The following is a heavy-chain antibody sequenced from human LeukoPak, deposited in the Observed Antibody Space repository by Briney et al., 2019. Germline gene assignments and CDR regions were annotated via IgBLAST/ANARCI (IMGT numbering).Heavy chain of an antibody. Sequence: ASVKVSCKASGYTFTSYGINWVRQATGQGLEWMEWMNPNSGNTGYAQKFQGRVTMTRNTSISTAYMELSSLRSEDTAVYYCARGGGVVVPAAIYYGMDVWGQGTTVTVSS. D-gene: IGHD2-2*01. CDR2: MNPNSGNT. J-gene: IGHJ6*02. CDR3: ARGGGVVVPAAIYYGMDV. CDR1: GYTFTSYG. V-gene: IGHV1-8*01.